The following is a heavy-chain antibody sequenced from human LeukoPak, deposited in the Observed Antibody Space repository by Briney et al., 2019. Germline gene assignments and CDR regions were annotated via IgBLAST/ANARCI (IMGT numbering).Heavy chain of an antibody. CDR2: ISGRTGRP. Sequence: GGSLRFSCAVSGLSITNKAMSWVRHGPGKGLKWVSGISGRTGRPYYADSVKGRFTISRDSSQSTLNLEMNSLRVEDTALYYCAIARGDGYFHDAFDFWGQGTMVTVSS. J-gene: IGHJ3*01. V-gene: IGHV3-23*01. CDR3: AIARGDGYFHDAFDF. D-gene: IGHD3-22*01. CDR1: GLSITNKA.